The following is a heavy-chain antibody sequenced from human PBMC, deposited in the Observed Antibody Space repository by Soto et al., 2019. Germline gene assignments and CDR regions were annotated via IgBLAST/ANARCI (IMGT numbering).Heavy chain of an antibody. CDR3: ARGNHRWLQLWYFDL. J-gene: IGHJ2*01. D-gene: IGHD5-12*01. CDR2: IIPIFGTV. V-gene: IGHV1-69*12. Sequence: QVQLVQSGAEVKKPGSSVKVSCKASGGTFSNYPISWVRQAPGQGLEWMGGIIPIFGTVNYAQKFQGRVTITADEPXXTAYMELPSLISEDTAVYYCARGNHRWLQLWYFDLWGRGPLVTVSS. CDR1: GGTFSNYP.